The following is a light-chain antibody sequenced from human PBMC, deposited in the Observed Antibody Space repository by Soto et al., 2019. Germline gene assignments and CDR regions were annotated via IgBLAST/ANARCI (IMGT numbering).Light chain of an antibody. Sequence: QSVLTQPPSASGTPGQRVTISCSGSNSNIGSNTVNWYQQLPGTAPKLLIYGSDQRPSGVPDRFSGSKSGTSASLAISGLHSEDEADYYCAAWDDSLNGYVFGTGTKVTVL. J-gene: IGLJ1*01. CDR3: AAWDDSLNGYV. CDR2: GSD. CDR1: NSNIGSNT. V-gene: IGLV1-44*01.